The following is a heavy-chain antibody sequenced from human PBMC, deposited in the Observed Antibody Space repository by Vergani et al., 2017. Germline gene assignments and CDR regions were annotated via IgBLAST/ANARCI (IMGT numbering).Heavy chain of an antibody. CDR2: SRNKARSYTT. CDR1: GDAMSSHY. V-gene: IGHV3-72*01. D-gene: IGHD6-13*01. J-gene: IGHJ5*02. CDR3: ATLPLQTQQQVTS. Sequence: VQLQASGPGLLKPSETLTLICTVSGDAMSSHYWSWIRQPPGKGLEWVGRSRNKARSYTTEYSASVKGRFTISRDDSRNSLYLQMNSLKTEDTAVYYCATLPLQTQQQVTSWGQGTLVTVSS.